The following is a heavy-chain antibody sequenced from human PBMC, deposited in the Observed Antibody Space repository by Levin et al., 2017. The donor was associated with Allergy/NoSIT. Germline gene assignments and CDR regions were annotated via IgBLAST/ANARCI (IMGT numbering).Heavy chain of an antibody. D-gene: IGHD2-2*03. Sequence: LSLTCTVSGASIISSYYWGWIRQPPGKGLEWIGNIHYRGSTDYNPSLKSRVTMSVDTSKNQFSLKLRFVTAADTAVYYCARHGYCTSTSCYVDYWGRETLVTVSS. CDR1: GASIISSYY. V-gene: IGHV4-39*01. CDR2: IHYRGST. CDR3: ARHGYCTSTSCYVDY. J-gene: IGHJ4*02.